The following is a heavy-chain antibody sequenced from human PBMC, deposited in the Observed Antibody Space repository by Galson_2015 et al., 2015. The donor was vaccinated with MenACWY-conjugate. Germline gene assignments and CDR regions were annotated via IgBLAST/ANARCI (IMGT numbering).Heavy chain of an antibody. V-gene: IGHV3-74*01. CDR1: GFTFSNYW. Sequence: SLRLSCAASGFTFSNYWMHWVRQTPGKGLVWVSRINRDGTSTTYADSVKGRFTISRDNAKNTLILQMNSLRVEDTAVYYCTRDRKGLRASVPSNWFDPWGQGTLVTVSS. D-gene: IGHD1-14*01. J-gene: IGHJ5*02. CDR3: TRDRKGLRASVPSNWFDP. CDR2: INRDGTST.